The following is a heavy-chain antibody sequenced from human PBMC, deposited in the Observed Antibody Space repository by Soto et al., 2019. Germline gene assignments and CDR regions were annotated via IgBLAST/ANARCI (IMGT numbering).Heavy chain of an antibody. V-gene: IGHV4-31*03. Sequence: SETLSLTCTVSGGSISSGGYYWSWIRQHPGKGVEWIGYIYYSGSTYYNPSLKSRVTISVDTSKNQFSLKLSSVTAADTAVYYXARAKKGIAAAENWFDPWGPGTLVTVSS. CDR3: ARAKKGIAAAENWFDP. CDR1: GGSISSGGYY. CDR2: IYYSGST. D-gene: IGHD6-13*01. J-gene: IGHJ5*02.